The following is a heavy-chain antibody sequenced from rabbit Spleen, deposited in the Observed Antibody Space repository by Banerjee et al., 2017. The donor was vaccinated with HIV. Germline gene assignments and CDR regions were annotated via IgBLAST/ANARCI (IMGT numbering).Heavy chain of an antibody. D-gene: IGHD8-1*01. J-gene: IGHJ6*01. V-gene: IGHV1S47*01. CDR3: ARDAGTSFSTYGMDL. Sequence: WVRQAPGKGPEWIADIYPGFDTTNYANSVKGRSTISRDNAQNTVFLQMTSLTVADTATYFCARDAGTSFSTYGMDLWGPGTLVTVS. CDR2: IYPGFDTT.